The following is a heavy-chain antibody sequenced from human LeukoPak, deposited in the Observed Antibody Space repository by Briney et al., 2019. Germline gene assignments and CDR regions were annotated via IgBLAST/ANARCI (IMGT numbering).Heavy chain of an antibody. J-gene: IGHJ4*02. CDR2: IYSGGST. CDR1: GFNVSINY. Sequence: GRCLRLSCAVSGFNVSINYLNWVRQAPGKGPGWVSVIYSGGSTYYADSVKGRFTISRDNSKNTLYLQMNSLRAEDTAVYHCARVDSRTAQFDYWGQGTLVTVSS. CDR3: ARVDSRTAQFDY. D-gene: IGHD6-13*01. V-gene: IGHV3-66*01.